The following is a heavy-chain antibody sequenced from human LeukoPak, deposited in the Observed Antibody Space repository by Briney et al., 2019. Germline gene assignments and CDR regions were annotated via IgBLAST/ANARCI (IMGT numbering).Heavy chain of an antibody. CDR3: ARQNGSGSKCAFDI. CDR2: INHSGST. D-gene: IGHD3-10*01. J-gene: IGHJ3*02. Sequence: PSETLSLTCAVYGGSFSGYYWSWIRQPPGKGLEWIGEINHSGSTNYNPSLKSRVTISVDTSKNQFSLKLSSVTAADTAVYYCARQNGSGSKCAFDIWGQGTMVTVSS. CDR1: GGSFSGYY. V-gene: IGHV4-34*01.